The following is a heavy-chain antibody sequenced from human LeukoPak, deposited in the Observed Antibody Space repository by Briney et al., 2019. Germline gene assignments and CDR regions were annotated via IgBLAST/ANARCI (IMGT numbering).Heavy chain of an antibody. Sequence: PGGSLRLSCAASGFTFSSYSINWVRQAPGKGLEWVSSISSSSSYIYYADSVKGRFTISRDNAKNSLYLQMDSLRAEDTAVYYCARDGYYYDSSGYVDYWGQGTLVTVSS. CDR3: ARDGYYYDSSGYVDY. CDR1: GFTFSSYS. D-gene: IGHD3-22*01. J-gene: IGHJ4*02. CDR2: ISSSSSYI. V-gene: IGHV3-21*01.